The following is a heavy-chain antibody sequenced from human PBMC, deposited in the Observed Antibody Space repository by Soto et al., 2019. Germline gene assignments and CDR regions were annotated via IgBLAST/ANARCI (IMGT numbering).Heavy chain of an antibody. D-gene: IGHD6-25*01. Sequence: QPGGSLRLSCAASGFTFSSYGMHWVRQAPGKGLEWVAVISYDGSNKYYADSVKGRFTISRDNSKNTLYLQMNSLRAEDTAVYYCAQKPPKAYSSAPWFDPWGQGTLVTVSS. CDR2: ISYDGSNK. J-gene: IGHJ5*02. CDR1: GFTFSSYG. CDR3: AQKPPKAYSSAPWFDP. V-gene: IGHV3-30*03.